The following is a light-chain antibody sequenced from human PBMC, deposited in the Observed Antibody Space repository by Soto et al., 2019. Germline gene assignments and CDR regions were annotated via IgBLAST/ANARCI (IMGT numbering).Light chain of an antibody. Sequence: EIVMTQSPATLSVSPGGRATLSCRASQTVNINLAWYQQKPGQAPRLLIFDASTRAAGVPARFSGSGSGTDFTLTISSLQSEDVDLYYCQQYENWWTFGQGTKVEVK. CDR2: DAS. CDR1: QTVNIN. J-gene: IGKJ1*01. V-gene: IGKV3D-15*01. CDR3: QQYENWWT.